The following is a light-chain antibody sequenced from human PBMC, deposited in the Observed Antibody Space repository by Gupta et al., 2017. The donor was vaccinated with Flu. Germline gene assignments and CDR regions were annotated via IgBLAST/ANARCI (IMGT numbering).Light chain of an antibody. CDR2: GAS. CDR3: QQYGCSPRST. J-gene: IGKJ2*01. CDR1: QSVSSSY. Sequence: EIVLTQSPGTLSLSPGERATLSCRASQSVSSSYLAWYQQKPGQAPRLLIYGASSRATGIPDRFSGSGYGTYFTLTISRREPEDFAVYYCQQYGCSPRSTFGQGTKLEIK. V-gene: IGKV3-20*01.